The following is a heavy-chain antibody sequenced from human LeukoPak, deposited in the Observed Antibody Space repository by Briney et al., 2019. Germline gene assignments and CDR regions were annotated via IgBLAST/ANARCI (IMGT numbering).Heavy chain of an antibody. D-gene: IGHD3-10*01. Sequence: SETLSLTCTVSGYSISSGYYWGWIRQPPGKGLEWIGNIYHSGSTYHNPSLKSRVIISVDTSKNHFSLKLSSVTAADTAVYYCARGFVTEENWFDPWGQGTLVTVSS. V-gene: IGHV4-38-2*02. CDR3: ARGFVTEENWFDP. J-gene: IGHJ5*02. CDR1: GYSISSGYY. CDR2: IYHSGST.